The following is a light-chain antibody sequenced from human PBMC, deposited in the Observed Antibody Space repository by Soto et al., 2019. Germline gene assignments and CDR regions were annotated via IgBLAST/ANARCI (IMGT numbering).Light chain of an antibody. V-gene: IGKV1-5*01. CDR2: DAS. CDR1: QSVSVC. J-gene: IGKJ1*01. Sequence: DIQMTQSPSTLSSSVGDRVTLTCRASQSVSVCLAWYQQKPGKGPKLLISDASSLQRGVPSRFSGSGSGTDFTLIISSLQPDDFATYYCQQYNTYSPCTFGQGTKVDI. CDR3: QQYNTYSPCT.